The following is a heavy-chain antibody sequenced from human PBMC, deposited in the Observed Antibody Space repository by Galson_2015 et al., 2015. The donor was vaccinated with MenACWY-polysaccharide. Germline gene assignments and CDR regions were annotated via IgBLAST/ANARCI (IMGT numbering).Heavy chain of an antibody. D-gene: IGHD1-14*01. J-gene: IGHJ4*02. Sequence: GLEWVAVISYDGREKYYADSVKGRFTISRDNSRNTMFLQMTSLRVDDTAVYYCAKKSSAGASDHWGQGTLVTVSS. CDR3: AKKSSAGASDH. CDR2: ISYDGREK. V-gene: IGHV3-30*18.